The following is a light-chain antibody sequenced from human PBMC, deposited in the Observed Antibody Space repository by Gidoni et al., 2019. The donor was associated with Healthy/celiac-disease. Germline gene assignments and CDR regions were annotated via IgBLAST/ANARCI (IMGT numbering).Light chain of an antibody. J-gene: IGKJ4*01. CDR1: QSISSY. V-gene: IGKV1-39*01. CDR3: QQSYSTPPVT. CDR2: AAS. Sequence: DIQMTQSPSSLSASVGDRVSITCRASQSISSYLNLYQQKPGKAPKLLIYAASSWQSGVPSRFSGSRSGTDCTLTISSMQPEDVATYYCQQSYSTPPVTFGGGTKVEIK.